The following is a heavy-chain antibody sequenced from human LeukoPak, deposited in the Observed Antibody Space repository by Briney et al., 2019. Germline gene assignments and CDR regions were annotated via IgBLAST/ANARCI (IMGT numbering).Heavy chain of an antibody. CDR1: GFTFSDYY. CDR2: ISSSGGTI. J-gene: IGHJ6*02. V-gene: IGHV3-11*04. D-gene: IGHD6-13*01. CDR3: ARDSGSSWYWNGPYYYYGMDV. Sequence: PGGSLRLSCAASGFTFSDYYMSWIRQAPGKGLEWVSYISSSGGTIYYADSVKGRFTISRDNAKNSLYLQMNSLRAEDTAVYYCARDSGSSWYWNGPYYYYGMDVWGQGTTVTVSS.